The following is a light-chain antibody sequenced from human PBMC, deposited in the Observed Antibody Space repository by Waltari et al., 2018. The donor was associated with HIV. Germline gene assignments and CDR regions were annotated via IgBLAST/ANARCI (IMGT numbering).Light chain of an antibody. CDR3: SSYTSSSTLSRV. CDR1: SSDVGGYNS. J-gene: IGLJ2*01. CDR2: EVT. V-gene: IGLV2-14*01. Sequence: QSALTQPASVSGSPGQSITISCTGTSSDVGGYNSVSWSQQHPGQPPKLMIYEVTNRPSGVSNRFSVSKSGNTASLTISGLQAEDEADYYCSSYTSSSTLSRVFGGGTKLTVL.